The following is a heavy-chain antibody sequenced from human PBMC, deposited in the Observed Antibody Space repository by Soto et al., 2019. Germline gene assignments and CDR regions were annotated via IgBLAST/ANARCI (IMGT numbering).Heavy chain of an antibody. J-gene: IGHJ6*02. CDR3: TRELRITIFGVVKYYYGMDV. Sequence: KPGGSLRLSCTASGFTFGDYAMSWFRQAPGKGLEWVGFIRSKAYGGTTEYAASVKGRFTISRDDSKSIAYLQMNSLKTEDTAVYYCTRELRITIFGVVKYYYGMDVWGQGTTVTVSS. D-gene: IGHD3-3*01. CDR2: IRSKAYGGTT. V-gene: IGHV3-49*05. CDR1: GFTFGDYA.